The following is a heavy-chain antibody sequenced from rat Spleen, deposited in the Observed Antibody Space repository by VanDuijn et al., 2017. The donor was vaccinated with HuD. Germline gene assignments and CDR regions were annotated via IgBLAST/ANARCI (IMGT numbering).Heavy chain of an antibody. D-gene: IGHD1-11*01. V-gene: IGHV5-29*01. CDR1: GFTFSNYA. CDR3: AREEGIPFHYFDY. CDR2: ISYDGSDT. Sequence: EVQLVECGGGLVQPGRSLKLSCAAAGFTFSNYAMACVRQAPTKGLEWVATISYDGSDTYYRDSVKGRFTISRDNTESTLYLQMDSLRSEDTATYYCAREEGIPFHYFDYWGQGVMVTVSS. J-gene: IGHJ2*01.